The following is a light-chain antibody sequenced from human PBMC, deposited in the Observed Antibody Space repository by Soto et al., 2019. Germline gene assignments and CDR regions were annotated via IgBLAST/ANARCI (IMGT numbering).Light chain of an antibody. Sequence: SALTQPASVSGSPGQSITISCTGTSSDVGGYNYVSWYQQYPGKAPKLMIYEVSNRPSGVSNRFSGSKSGNTASLTISGLQAEDEADYYCSSYTSRSTHVVFGGGTKVTVL. CDR2: EVS. J-gene: IGLJ2*01. CDR3: SSYTSRSTHVV. V-gene: IGLV2-14*01. CDR1: SSDVGGYNY.